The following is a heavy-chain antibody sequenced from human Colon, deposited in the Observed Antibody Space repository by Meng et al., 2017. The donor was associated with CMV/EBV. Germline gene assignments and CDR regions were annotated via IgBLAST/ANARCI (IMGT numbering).Heavy chain of an antibody. D-gene: IGHD6-13*01. J-gene: IGHJ1*01. CDR1: GGSISSYC. V-gene: IGHV4-59*07. Sequence: QLTEPGPGRVQPSDTLSLTCPVSGGSISSYCWSWIRQPPGKGLEWIGYMCYSGDTNYNPSLRSRVTISGDTSKNQFSLKLNSVTAADTAVYYCALRGSAAGTFQHWGQGTLVTVSS. CDR2: MCYSGDT. CDR3: ALRGSAAGTFQH.